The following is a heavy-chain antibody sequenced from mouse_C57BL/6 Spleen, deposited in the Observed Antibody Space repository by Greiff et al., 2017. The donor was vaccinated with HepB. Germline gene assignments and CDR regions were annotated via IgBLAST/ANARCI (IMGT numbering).Heavy chain of an antibody. CDR1: GYTFTDYY. CDR3: ARDGNYVDYYAMDY. J-gene: IGHJ4*01. Sequence: EVQLQQSGPELVKPGASVKISCTASGYTFTDYYMNWVKQSHGKSLEWIGDLNPNNGGTSYNQKFKGKSTLTVDKSSSTAYMELRSLTSEDSAVYYCARDGNYVDYYAMDYWGQGTSVTVSS. CDR2: LNPNNGGT. V-gene: IGHV1-26*01. D-gene: IGHD2-1*01.